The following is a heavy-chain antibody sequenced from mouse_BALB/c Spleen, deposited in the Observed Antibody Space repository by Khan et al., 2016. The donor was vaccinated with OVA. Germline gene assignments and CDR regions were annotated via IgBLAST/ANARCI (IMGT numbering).Heavy chain of an antibody. Sequence: QIQLVQSGPELRKPGETVKISCKASGYTFTNHGMYWVKQAPGKGLKWIGWINTYTGEPKSTDDFEGLFAFSFETSASTALLQINNLKNDDTANYFCSIRPSFYCSSCGFCCHALDYWGQGTTVTVSS. V-gene: IGHV9-3-1*01. CDR1: GYTFTNHG. CDR2: INTYTGEP. D-gene: IGHD1-1*01. CDR3: SIRPSFYCSSCGFCCHALDY. J-gene: IGHJ4*01.